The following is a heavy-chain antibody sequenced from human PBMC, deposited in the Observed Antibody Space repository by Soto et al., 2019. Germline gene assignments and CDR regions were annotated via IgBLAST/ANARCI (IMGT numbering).Heavy chain of an antibody. CDR2: ISSSGSTI. J-gene: IGHJ3*02. D-gene: IGHD3-10*01. CDR3: AREKGPGSPVDI. Sequence: QVQLVESGGGLVKPGGSLRLSCAASGFTFSDYYMSWIRQAPGRGLEWVSYISSSGSTIYYADSVKGRFHISRDNAKNSPYLQMSSLRAEDTAVYYCAREKGPGSPVDIWGQGTMVTVSS. V-gene: IGHV3-11*01. CDR1: GFTFSDYY.